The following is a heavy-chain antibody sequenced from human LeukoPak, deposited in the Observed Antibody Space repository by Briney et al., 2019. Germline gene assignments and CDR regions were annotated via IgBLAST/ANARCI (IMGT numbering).Heavy chain of an antibody. CDR3: ARGGSGSYYRDSIPRDY. Sequence: PGGSLRLSCAASGFTFDDYGMSWVRQAPGKGLEWVSGINWNGGSTGYADSVKGRFTISRDNAKNSLYLQMNSLGAEDTALYYCARGGSGSYYRDSIPRDYWGQGTLVTVSS. D-gene: IGHD1-26*01. CDR2: INWNGGST. J-gene: IGHJ4*02. V-gene: IGHV3-20*04. CDR1: GFTFDDYG.